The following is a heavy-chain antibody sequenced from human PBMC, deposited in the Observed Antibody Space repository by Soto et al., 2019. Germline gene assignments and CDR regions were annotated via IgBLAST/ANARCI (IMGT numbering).Heavy chain of an antibody. D-gene: IGHD6-13*01. V-gene: IGHV3-23*01. Sequence: GGSLRLSYAASGFTFSSYAMNWVRQAPGKGLEWVSAISGSGGSTYYADSVKGRFTISRDNSKNTLYLQMDSLRAEDTAVYYCAKGVSGSSSWYVEYWGQGTLVTVSS. J-gene: IGHJ4*02. CDR3: AKGVSGSSSWYVEY. CDR1: GFTFSSYA. CDR2: ISGSGGST.